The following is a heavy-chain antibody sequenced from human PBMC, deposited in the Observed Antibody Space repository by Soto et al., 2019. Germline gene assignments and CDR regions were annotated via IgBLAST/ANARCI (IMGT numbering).Heavy chain of an antibody. CDR2: INDDGSTT. Sequence: EVQLVESGGGLVQPGGSLRLSCAASGFTFNSYWIHWVRQVPGKGLVWVSRINDDGSTTNYADSVKGRFTISRDNAKNTVYVQMNSVRAGDAAVYYCARGGCRQLLFDLWGQGTLVTVSS. CDR1: GFTFNSYW. CDR3: ARGGCRQLLFDL. V-gene: IGHV3-74*01. J-gene: IGHJ5*02. D-gene: IGHD2-15*01.